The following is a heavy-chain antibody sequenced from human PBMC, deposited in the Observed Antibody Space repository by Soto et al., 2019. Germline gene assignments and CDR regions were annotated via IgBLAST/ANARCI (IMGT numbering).Heavy chain of an antibody. J-gene: IGHJ4*02. D-gene: IGHD6-19*01. V-gene: IGHV4-34*01. CDR1: GESFSGYI. Sequence: SETLSLTCAVYGESFSGYIWTWIRQTPGKGLQWIGQINHSGSASYNPSLKSRVTISVHTSNSQFSLELSSVTAADTAVYYCARGLITGSHYSGGWYYFDSWGQGAQVTVS. CDR3: ARGLITGSHYSGGWYYFDS. CDR2: INHSGSA.